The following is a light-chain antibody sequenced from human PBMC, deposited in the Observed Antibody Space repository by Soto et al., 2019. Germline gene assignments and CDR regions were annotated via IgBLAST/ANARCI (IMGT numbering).Light chain of an antibody. CDR2: GAS. CDR1: QSVSSN. CDR3: QQYDNWPPGT. V-gene: IGKV3-15*01. J-gene: IGKJ1*01. Sequence: EIVMTQSPATLSVSPGERASLSCRASQSVSSNLAWYQQKPGQAPRLLIYGASTRATGIPARFSGSGSGTEFTLTISSLQSGDVAVYYCQQYDNWPPGTFGQGTKVEIK.